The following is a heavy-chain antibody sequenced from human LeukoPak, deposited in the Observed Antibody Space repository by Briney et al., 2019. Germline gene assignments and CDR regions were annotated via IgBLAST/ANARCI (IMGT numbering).Heavy chain of an antibody. V-gene: IGHV1-2*04. Sequence: ALVKVSCKASGYTFTGYYMHWVRQAPGQGLEWMGWINPNSGGTNYAQKFQGWVTMTRDTSISTAYMELSRLRSDDTAVYYCARDWGAYCGGDCLFDYWGQGTLVTVSS. CDR2: INPNSGGT. CDR1: GYTFTGYY. D-gene: IGHD2-21*02. CDR3: ARDWGAYCGGDCLFDY. J-gene: IGHJ4*02.